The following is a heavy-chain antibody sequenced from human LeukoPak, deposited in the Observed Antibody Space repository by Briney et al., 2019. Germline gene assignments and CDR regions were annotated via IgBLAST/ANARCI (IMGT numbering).Heavy chain of an antibody. CDR1: GFTFSSNY. Sequence: GGSLRLSCAASGFTFSSNYMSWVRQAPGKGLEWVSAIYSGGSTYYADSVKGRFTISRDNSKNTLYLQMNSLRAEDTAVYYCARDPPARYSSGWYSYWGQGTLVTVSS. D-gene: IGHD6-19*01. J-gene: IGHJ4*02. CDR2: IYSGGST. V-gene: IGHV3-53*01. CDR3: ARDPPARYSSGWYSY.